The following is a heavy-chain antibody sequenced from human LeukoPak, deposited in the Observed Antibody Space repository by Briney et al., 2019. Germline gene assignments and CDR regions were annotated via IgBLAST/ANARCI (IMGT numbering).Heavy chain of an antibody. Sequence: GGSLRLSCAASGFTVSSNYMSWVRQAPGKGLEWVSYISSSGSTIYYADSVKGRFTISRDNAKNSLYLQMNSLRAEDTAVYYCANDMATIGHYWGQGTLVTVSS. CDR3: ANDMATIGHY. J-gene: IGHJ4*02. CDR1: GFTVSSNY. D-gene: IGHD5-24*01. V-gene: IGHV3-11*01. CDR2: ISSSGSTI.